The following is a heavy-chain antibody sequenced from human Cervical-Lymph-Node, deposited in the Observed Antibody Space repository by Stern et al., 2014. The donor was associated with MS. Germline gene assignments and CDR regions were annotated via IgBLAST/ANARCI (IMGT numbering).Heavy chain of an antibody. J-gene: IGHJ4*02. Sequence: QVQLVESGAEVKKPGASVKVSCKAAGYTFTSYAMHWVRQAPGQRLEWMGWINAGNGNTNYSQKFQGRVPIPRDTSASTAYMELSSLRSEDTAVYYCARVPGGSGWHDYWGQGTLVTVSS. CDR2: INAGNGNT. CDR3: ARVPGGSGWHDY. D-gene: IGHD6-19*01. V-gene: IGHV1-3*01. CDR1: GYTFTSYA.